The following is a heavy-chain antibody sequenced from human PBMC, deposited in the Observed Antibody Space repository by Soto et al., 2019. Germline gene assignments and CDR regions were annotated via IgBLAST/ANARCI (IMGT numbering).Heavy chain of an antibody. J-gene: IGHJ6*02. CDR1: GGSISSSSYY. D-gene: IGHD2-2*02. Sequence: SETLSLTCTVSGGSISSSSYYWGWIRQPPGKGLEWIGSIYYSGRTYYNPSLKSRVTISVDTSKNQFSLTLSSVTAADTAVYYCARLYTAILGLRYYYGMDVWGQGTTVTVSS. CDR3: ARLYTAILGLRYYYGMDV. V-gene: IGHV4-39*01. CDR2: IYYSGRT.